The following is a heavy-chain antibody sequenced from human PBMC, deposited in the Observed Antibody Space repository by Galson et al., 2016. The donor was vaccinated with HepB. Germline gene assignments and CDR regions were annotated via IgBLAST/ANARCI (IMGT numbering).Heavy chain of an antibody. V-gene: IGHV3-23*01. CDR3: AKEYMIPWGAFGS. D-gene: IGHD3-16*01. CDR1: GFAFRNFA. CDR2: VSGVDGGT. Sequence: SLRLSCAASGFAFRNFAMSWVRQAPGNGLQWVSTVSGVDGGTYYAASVKGRFTISRDDSRDTLYLQMNSLSVEDTAVYYCAKEYMIPWGAFGSWGQGTLVAVS. J-gene: IGHJ4*02.